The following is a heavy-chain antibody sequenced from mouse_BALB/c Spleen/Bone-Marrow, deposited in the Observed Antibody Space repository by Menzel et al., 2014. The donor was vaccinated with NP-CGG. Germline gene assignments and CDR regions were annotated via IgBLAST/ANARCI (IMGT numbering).Heavy chain of an antibody. D-gene: IGHD2-3*01. CDR1: GYSFTTYW. Sequence: QVHVKQSGAKLVKPGASVRLSCKASGYSFTTYWIHWVKQRPGQGLEWIGEINPGNGRTNYNEKFKSKATLTVDKSSSTAYMQLSSLTSEDSAVYYCARYDGPAWFAYWGQGTLVTVSA. CDR2: INPGNGRT. V-gene: IGHV1S81*02. J-gene: IGHJ3*01. CDR3: ARYDGPAWFAY.